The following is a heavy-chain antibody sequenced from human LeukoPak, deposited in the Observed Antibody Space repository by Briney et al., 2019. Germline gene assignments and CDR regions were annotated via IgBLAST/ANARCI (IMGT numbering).Heavy chain of an antibody. Sequence: PSETLSLTCTVSGGSISSSSYYWGWIRQPPGKGLEWIGSIYYSGSTYYNPSLKSRVTISVDTSKNQFSLKLSSVTAADTAVYYCARYDILTSYYFDYWGQGTLVTVSS. CDR2: IYYSGST. V-gene: IGHV4-39*07. CDR3: ARYDILTSYYFDY. D-gene: IGHD3-9*01. J-gene: IGHJ4*02. CDR1: GGSISSSSYY.